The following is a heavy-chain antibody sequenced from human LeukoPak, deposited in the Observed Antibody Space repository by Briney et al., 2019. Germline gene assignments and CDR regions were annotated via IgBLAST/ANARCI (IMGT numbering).Heavy chain of an antibody. CDR2: ISYDGSNK. J-gene: IGHJ4*02. CDR3: AKDHTRVPYYDILTGPQDY. V-gene: IGHV3-30*18. Sequence: PGRSLRLSCAASGFTFSSYGMHWVRQAPGKGLEWVAVISYDGSNKYYADSVKGRFTISRDNSKNTLYLQMNSLRAEDTAVYYCAKDHTRVPYYDILTGPQDYWGQGTLVTVSS. D-gene: IGHD3-9*01. CDR1: GFTFSSYG.